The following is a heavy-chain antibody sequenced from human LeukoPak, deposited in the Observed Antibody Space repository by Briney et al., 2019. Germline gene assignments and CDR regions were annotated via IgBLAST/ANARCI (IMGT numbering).Heavy chain of an antibody. CDR1: GFTFSSYS. J-gene: IGHJ4*02. D-gene: IGHD2-15*01. CDR2: IKQDGSEK. CDR3: AREEYCSGGSCGY. V-gene: IGHV3-7*01. Sequence: PGGSLRLSCAASGFTFSSYSMNWVRQAPGKGLEWVANIKQDGSEKYYVDSVKGRFTISRDNAKNSLYLQMNSLRAEDTAVYYCAREEYCSGGSCGYWGQGTLVTVSS.